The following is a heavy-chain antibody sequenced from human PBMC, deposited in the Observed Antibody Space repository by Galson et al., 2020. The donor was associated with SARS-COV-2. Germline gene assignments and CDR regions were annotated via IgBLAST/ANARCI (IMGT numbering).Heavy chain of an antibody. CDR1: GFSVKDYG. Sequence: GESLKISCAASGFSVKDYGMHWIRQAPGKGLEWVATMWYDANNIFIADTLKGRFTISRDNSRNTLSLQMDSLRAEDTGVYYCAKDFYNMLRGVRDAYDIWGQGTRV. CDR2: MWYDANNI. CDR3: AKDFYNMLRGVRDAYDI. V-gene: IGHV3-33*06. D-gene: IGHD3-10*01. J-gene: IGHJ3*02.